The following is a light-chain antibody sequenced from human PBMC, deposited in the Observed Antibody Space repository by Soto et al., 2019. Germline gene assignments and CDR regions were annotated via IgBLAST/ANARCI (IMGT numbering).Light chain of an antibody. CDR3: SLYTSSRGGYV. J-gene: IGLJ1*01. CDR2: EVS. V-gene: IGLV2-18*01. Sequence: LTQPPSVSGSPGQSVTISCTGTSSDVGSYNRVSWYQQPPGTAPKLMIYEVSNRPSGVPDRFSGSKSGNTASLTISGLQAEDEADYYCSLYTSSRGGYVFGTGTKVTVL. CDR1: SSDVGSYNR.